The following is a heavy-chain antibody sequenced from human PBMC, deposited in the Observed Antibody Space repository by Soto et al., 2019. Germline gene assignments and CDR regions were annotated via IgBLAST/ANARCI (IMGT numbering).Heavy chain of an antibody. CDR1: GYTFTSYY. V-gene: IGHV1-46*01. D-gene: IGHD2-8*01. CDR3: ASGTKSRRCSTNGVCPGNHYYYYGMDV. CDR2: INPSGGST. Sequence: GASVKVSCKASGYTFTSYYMHWVRQAPGQGLEWMGIINPSGGSTSYAQKFQGRVTMTRDTSTSTVYMELSSLRSEDTAVYYCASGTKSRRCSTNGVCPGNHYYYYGMDVWGQGTTVTVSS. J-gene: IGHJ6*02.